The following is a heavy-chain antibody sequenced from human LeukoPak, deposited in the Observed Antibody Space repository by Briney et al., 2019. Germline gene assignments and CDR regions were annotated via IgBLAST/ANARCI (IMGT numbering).Heavy chain of an antibody. D-gene: IGHD3-3*02. CDR1: GYTFSDFY. CDR2: ITPKSGDT. CDR3: ARVRLADERAWAY. J-gene: IGHJ4*02. V-gene: IGHV1-2*02. Sequence: RASVKVSCKASGYTFSDFYIHWVRQPPGQGLEYVGWITPKSGDTYSPQRFQGRVTMTRDASISTAYMELSSLRSDDTAVYFCARVRLADERAWAYWGQGTLVTVSS.